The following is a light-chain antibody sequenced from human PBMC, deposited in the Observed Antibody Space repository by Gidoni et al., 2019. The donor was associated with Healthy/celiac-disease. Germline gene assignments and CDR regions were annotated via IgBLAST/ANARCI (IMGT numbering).Light chain of an antibody. Sequence: DIQMTQSPSSLSASVGDRVTITCRASQSISSYLNWYQQKPGKAPELLIYAASTLQSGVPSRCSGSGSGTDFTLTISCLQSEDFATYYCQQYYSFPTFGQGTRLEIK. CDR3: QQYYSFPT. CDR1: QSISSY. CDR2: AAS. J-gene: IGKJ5*01. V-gene: IGKV1-39*01.